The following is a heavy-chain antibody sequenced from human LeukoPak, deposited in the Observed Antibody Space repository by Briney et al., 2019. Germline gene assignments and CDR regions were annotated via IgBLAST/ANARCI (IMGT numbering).Heavy chain of an antibody. D-gene: IGHD6-19*01. CDR3: AKETYSSGWYPYFDY. Sequence: GGSLRVSCVASGFTFSSYAMSWVRQAPGKGLEWVSGISGSGGSTYYADSVKGRFTISRDNSKNTLFLQMNSLRAEDTAVDYCAKETYSSGWYPYFDYWGQGTLVTVSS. J-gene: IGHJ4*02. CDR1: GFTFSSYA. V-gene: IGHV3-23*01. CDR2: ISGSGGST.